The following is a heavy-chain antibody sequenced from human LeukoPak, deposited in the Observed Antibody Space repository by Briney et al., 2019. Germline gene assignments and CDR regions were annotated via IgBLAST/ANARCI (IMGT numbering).Heavy chain of an antibody. D-gene: IGHD3-22*01. CDR2: IIPIFGTA. CDR1: GGTFSSYA. CDR3: ASRSVYYDSSGYYF. V-gene: IGHV1-69*13. Sequence: ASVKVSCKASGGTFSSYAISWVRQAPGQGLEWMGGIIPIFGTANYAQKFQGRVTITADESTSTAYMELSSPRSEDTAVYYCASRSVYYDSSGYYFWGQGTLVTVSS. J-gene: IGHJ4*02.